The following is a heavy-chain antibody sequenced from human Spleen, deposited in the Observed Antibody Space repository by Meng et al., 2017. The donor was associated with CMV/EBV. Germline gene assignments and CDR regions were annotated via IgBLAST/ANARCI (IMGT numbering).Heavy chain of an antibody. CDR2: VNSDGTST. Sequence: ETLSLTCAASGFTFSSYWMHWVRQAPGKGLVWVSHVNSDGTSTTYADSVKGRFTISRDNAKNTLYLQMNSLRAEDTAVYYCARPKGGHGGFDYWGQGTLVTVSS. D-gene: IGHD2-15*01. J-gene: IGHJ4*02. CDR3: ARPKGGHGGFDY. V-gene: IGHV3-74*01. CDR1: GFTFSSYW.